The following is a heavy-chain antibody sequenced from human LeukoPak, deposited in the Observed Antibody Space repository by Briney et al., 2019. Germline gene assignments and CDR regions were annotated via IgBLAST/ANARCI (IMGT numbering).Heavy chain of an antibody. CDR3: ARGGITGTTRGPTRLNDAFDI. CDR2: INPNSGGT. CDR1: GYTFTGYY. D-gene: IGHD1-20*01. Sequence: ASVKVSCKASGYTFTGYYIHWVRQAPGQGLEWMGWINPNSGGTNYAQKFQGWVTMTRDTSISTAYMELSRLRSDDTAVYYCARGGITGTTRGPTRLNDAFDIWGQGTMATVSS. V-gene: IGHV1-2*04. J-gene: IGHJ3*02.